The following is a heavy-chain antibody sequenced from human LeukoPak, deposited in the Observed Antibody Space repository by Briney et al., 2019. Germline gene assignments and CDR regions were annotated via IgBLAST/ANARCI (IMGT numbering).Heavy chain of an antibody. CDR1: GFTFKNYG. Sequence: GTSLRLSCAAPGFTFKNYGMHWVRQAPGKGLQWVALIWYDGSNKFYADSVKGRFNISRDNSKNTLDLQIHSLRAEDTAVYYCATVKGRQISSAIAVWGQGTTVTVSS. CDR3: ATVKGRQISSAIAV. D-gene: IGHD2-2*01. CDR2: IWYDGSNK. J-gene: IGHJ6*02. V-gene: IGHV3-33*01.